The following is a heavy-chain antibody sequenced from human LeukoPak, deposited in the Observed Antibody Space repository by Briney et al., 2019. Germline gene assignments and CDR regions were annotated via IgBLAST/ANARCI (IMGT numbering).Heavy chain of an antibody. J-gene: IGHJ4*02. CDR1: GFTFSSYW. CDR3: ARSGTAAAGGY. V-gene: IGHV3-7*01. CDR2: IKQDGSEE. D-gene: IGHD6-13*01. Sequence: GGSLRLSCAASGFTFSSYWMNWVRQAPGKGLEWVANIKQDGSEEYYVDSVKGRFTISRDNSKNTLYLQMNSLRAEDTAVYYCARSGTAAAGGYWGQGTLVTVSS.